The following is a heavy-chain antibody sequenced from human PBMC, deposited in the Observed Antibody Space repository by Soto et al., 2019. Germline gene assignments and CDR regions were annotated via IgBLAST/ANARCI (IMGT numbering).Heavy chain of an antibody. CDR3: AREFCSGGNCYTYYFDP. CDR1: GLTFNRYW. D-gene: IGHD2-15*01. CDR2: INTDGTNS. V-gene: IGHV3-74*01. Sequence: PGGSLRLSCAASGLTFNRYWMHWVRHAPGKGLVWVSHINTDGTNSNYADSVKGRFTISRDNAKSTLFLQMNSLRDEDTAVYYCAREFCSGGNCYTYYFDPWGQGIPVTAPQ. J-gene: IGHJ5*02.